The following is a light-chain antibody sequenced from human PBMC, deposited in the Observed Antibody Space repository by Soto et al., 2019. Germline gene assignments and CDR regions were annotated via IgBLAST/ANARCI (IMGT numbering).Light chain of an antibody. CDR3: QQYSNSPYT. Sequence: EIVLTQSPATLSLSPGERATLSCGASQSVNNNYLAWYQHKPGLAPRLLIYDASSRATGIPERFSGSGSGTDFTLTISRLEPEDFVVYYCQQYSNSPYTFGQGSKLEIK. J-gene: IGKJ2*01. V-gene: IGKV3D-20*01. CDR2: DAS. CDR1: QSVNNNY.